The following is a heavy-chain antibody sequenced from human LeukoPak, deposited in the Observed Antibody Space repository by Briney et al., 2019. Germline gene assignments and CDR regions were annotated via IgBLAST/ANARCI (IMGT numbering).Heavy chain of an antibody. D-gene: IGHD4-11*01. CDR1: GFTFDDYA. CDR3: AKDTHSIVTTILGY. CDR2: VSWNSGSI. Sequence: PGRSLRLSCAASGFTFDDYAMHWVRQAPGKGLEWVSGVSWNSGSIAYADSVKGRFTISRDNAKNSLYLQMNSLRAEDTALYFCAKDTHSIVTTILGYWGQGTLVTVSS. J-gene: IGHJ4*02. V-gene: IGHV3-9*01.